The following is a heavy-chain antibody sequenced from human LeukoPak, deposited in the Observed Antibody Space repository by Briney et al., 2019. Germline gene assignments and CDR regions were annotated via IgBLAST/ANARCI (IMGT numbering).Heavy chain of an antibody. CDR1: GFNVNNAW. CDR2: IKQDGSEK. Sequence: GGSLRLSCAASGFNVNNAWMSWVRQAPGKGLEWVANIKQDGSEKYYVDSVKGRFTISRDNAKNSLYLQMNSLRAEDTAVYYCAREGVMITFGGVADYWGQGSLVTVSS. J-gene: IGHJ4*02. D-gene: IGHD3-16*01. CDR3: AREGVMITFGGVADY. V-gene: IGHV3-7*01.